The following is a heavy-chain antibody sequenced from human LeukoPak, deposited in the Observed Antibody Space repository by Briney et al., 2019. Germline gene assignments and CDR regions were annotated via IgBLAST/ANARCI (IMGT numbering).Heavy chain of an antibody. D-gene: IGHD6-19*01. CDR1: GYSISSGYY. CDR2: ISGSGGST. Sequence: QPSETLSLTCAVSGYSISSGYYWGWVRQAPGKGLEWVSTISGSGGSTYYADSVKGRFTISRDNSKNTLSLQMNSLRAEDTAIYYCAKEYSSGWYYFVYWGQGTLVTVSS. V-gene: IGHV3-23*01. CDR3: AKEYSSGWYYFVY. J-gene: IGHJ4*02.